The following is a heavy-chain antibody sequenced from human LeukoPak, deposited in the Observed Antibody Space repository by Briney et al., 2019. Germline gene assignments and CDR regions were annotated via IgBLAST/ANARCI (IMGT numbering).Heavy chain of an antibody. V-gene: IGHV3-48*01. CDR2: ISSSSGTI. CDR1: GFTFSSYS. Sequence: GGSLRLSCAASGFTFSSYSMNRVRQAPGKGLEWVSYISSSSGTINYADSVKGRFTISGDNARNSLYLQMNSLRGEDTAVYYCARDHNYAFDYWGQGTLVTVSS. J-gene: IGHJ4*02. CDR3: ARDHNYAFDY. D-gene: IGHD5-18*01.